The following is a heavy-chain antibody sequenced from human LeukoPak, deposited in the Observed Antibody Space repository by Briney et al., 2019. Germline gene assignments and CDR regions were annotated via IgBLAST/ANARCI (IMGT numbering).Heavy chain of an antibody. Sequence: GASVKVSCKASGYTFTGYYMHWGRQAPGQGVVWMGWINPNSGGTNYAQKFQGRVTMTRDTSISTAYMELSRLRSDDTAVYYCARDLQDSSSSNWFDPWGQGTLVTVSS. V-gene: IGHV1-2*02. D-gene: IGHD6-6*01. CDR3: ARDLQDSSSSNWFDP. J-gene: IGHJ5*02. CDR2: INPNSGGT. CDR1: GYTFTGYY.